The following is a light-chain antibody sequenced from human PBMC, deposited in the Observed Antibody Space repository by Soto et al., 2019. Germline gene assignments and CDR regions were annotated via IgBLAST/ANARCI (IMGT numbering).Light chain of an antibody. CDR1: SSDVGGYNL. Sequence: QSVLTQPASVSGSPGQSITMSCTGTSSDVGGYNLVSWYQQHPGKAPKLMIYEGSKRPSGVSNRFSGSKSGNTASLTISGLQAEDEADYYCSSYAGSSTFVVFGGGTQLTVL. CDR3: SSYAGSSTFVV. CDR2: EGS. J-gene: IGLJ2*01. V-gene: IGLV2-23*03.